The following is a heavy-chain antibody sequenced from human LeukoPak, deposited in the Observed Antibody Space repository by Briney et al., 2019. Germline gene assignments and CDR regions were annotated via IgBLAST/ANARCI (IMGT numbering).Heavy chain of an antibody. CDR3: ARGSAVAVIDY. CDR1: GGSISSYY. Sequence: SETLSLTCTVSGGSISSYYWSWIRQPPGKGLEWIGEINHSGSINYSPSLKSRVTISVDTSKIQFSLKLSSVTAADTAVYYCARGSAVAVIDYWGQGTLVTVSS. D-gene: IGHD6-19*01. CDR2: INHSGSI. V-gene: IGHV4-34*01. J-gene: IGHJ4*02.